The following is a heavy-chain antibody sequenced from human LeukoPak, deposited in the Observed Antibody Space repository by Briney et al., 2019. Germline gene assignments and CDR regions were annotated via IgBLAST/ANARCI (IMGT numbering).Heavy chain of an antibody. V-gene: IGHV1-69*06. CDR2: IIPIFGTA. CDR3: ARGDDILTGSDY. Sequence: SVKVSCKASGGTSSSYAISWVRQAPGQGLEWMGGIIPIFGTANYAQKFQGRVTITADKSTSTAYMELSSLRSEDTAVYYCARGDDILTGSDYWGQGTLVTVSS. D-gene: IGHD3-9*01. CDR1: GGTSSSYA. J-gene: IGHJ4*02.